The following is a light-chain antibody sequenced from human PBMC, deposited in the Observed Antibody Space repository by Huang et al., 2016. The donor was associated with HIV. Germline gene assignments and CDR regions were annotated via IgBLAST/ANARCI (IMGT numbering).Light chain of an antibody. CDR1: QSLLHSNGYNY. CDR3: MQSLQTIT. J-gene: IGKJ5*01. V-gene: IGKV2-28*01. CDR2: LGS. Sequence: DIVMTQSPLSLSVTPGEPASISCRSSQSLLHSNGYNYLDWYLQRPGQSPQLLIYLGSNRASGVPDRFSGSGSGTDFTLKISRVEAEDSGVYYCMQSLQTITFGQGTRLEMK.